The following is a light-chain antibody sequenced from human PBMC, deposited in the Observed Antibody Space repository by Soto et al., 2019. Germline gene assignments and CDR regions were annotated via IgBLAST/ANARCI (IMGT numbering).Light chain of an antibody. CDR1: NSDIGAYNY. CDR2: EVT. CDR3: SSFTTNATVV. J-gene: IGLJ2*01. V-gene: IGLV2-14*03. Sequence: QSALTQPASVSGSPGQSITISCNGTNSDIGAYNYVSWYQQHPGKAPKLIIYEVTNRPSGVSIRFSGSKSGNTASLFISGLQAEDEGDYYCSSFTTNATVVFGGGTKLTVL.